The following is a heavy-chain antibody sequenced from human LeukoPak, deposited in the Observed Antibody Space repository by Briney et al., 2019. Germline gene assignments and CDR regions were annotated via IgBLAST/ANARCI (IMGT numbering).Heavy chain of an antibody. D-gene: IGHD3-22*01. CDR3: AKEYDSSGYNNWFDP. CDR2: IYSGGST. V-gene: IGHV3-53*01. CDR1: GFTVSSNY. J-gene: IGHJ5*02. Sequence: GGSLRLSCAASGFTVSSNYMSWVRQAPGKGLEWVSVIYSGGSTYYADSVKGRFTISRDNSKNTLYLQMNSLRAEDTAVYYCAKEYDSSGYNNWFDPWGQGTLVTVSS.